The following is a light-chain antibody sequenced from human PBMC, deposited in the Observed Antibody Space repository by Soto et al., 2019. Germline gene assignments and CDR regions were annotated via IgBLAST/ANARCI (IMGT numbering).Light chain of an antibody. V-gene: IGLV2-14*03. CDR1: SSDVGGYNY. Sequence: QSALTQPASVSGSPGQSITISCTGTSSDVGGYNYVSWYQHHPGKAPKLMIFDVSNRPSGVSNRFSGSKSGNTASLTISGLQPEDAAAYYCSSYTTSNTRQIVFGTGTKFTVL. CDR2: DVS. J-gene: IGLJ1*01. CDR3: SSYTTSNTRQIV.